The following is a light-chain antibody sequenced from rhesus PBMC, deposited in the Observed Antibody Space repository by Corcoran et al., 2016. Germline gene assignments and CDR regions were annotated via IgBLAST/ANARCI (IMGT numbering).Light chain of an antibody. CDR1: QSVGSY. J-gene: IGKJ1*01. V-gene: IGKV3-24*04. CDR2: GAS. CDR3: LKSSNWPRT. Sequence: EIVMTQSPATLALSPGERATLSCRASQSVGSYLAWYQQKPGKAPRLRIYGASSRATGIPDRFSGRESGTEFTLTISSLEPEDVGIYFCLKSSNWPRTFGQGTKVEIK.